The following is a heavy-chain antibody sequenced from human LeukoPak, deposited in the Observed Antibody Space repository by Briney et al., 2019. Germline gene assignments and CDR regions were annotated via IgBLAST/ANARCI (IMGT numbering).Heavy chain of an antibody. V-gene: IGHV4-30-4*01. D-gene: IGHD1-26*01. CDR1: GGSISSGDYY. J-gene: IGHJ4*02. CDR2: IYYSGST. CDR3: ARVTNSGSYVFDY. Sequence: PSETLSLTCTVSGGSISSGDYYWSWIRQPPGKGLERIGYIYYSGSTYYNPSLKSRVTISVDTSKNQFSLKLSSVTAADTAVYYCARVTNSGSYVFDYWGQGTLVTVSS.